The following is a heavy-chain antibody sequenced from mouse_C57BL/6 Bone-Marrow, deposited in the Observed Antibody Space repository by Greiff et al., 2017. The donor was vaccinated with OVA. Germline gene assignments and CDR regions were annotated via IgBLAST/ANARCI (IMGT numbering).Heavy chain of an antibody. CDR3: AREDYDGYAMDY. CDR1: GYSFTSYY. CDR2: IYPGSGNT. V-gene: IGHV1-66*01. J-gene: IGHJ4*01. Sequence: VQLQQSGPELVKPGASVKISCKASGYSFTSYYIHWVKQRPGQGLEWIGWIYPGSGNTKYNEKFKGKATLTAYTSSSTAYMQLSSLTSEDSAVYYCAREDYDGYAMDYWGQGTSVTVSS. D-gene: IGHD2-4*01.